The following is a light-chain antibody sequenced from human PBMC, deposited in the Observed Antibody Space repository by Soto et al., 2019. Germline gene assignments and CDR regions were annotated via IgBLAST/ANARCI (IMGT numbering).Light chain of an antibody. V-gene: IGKV1-39*01. J-gene: IGKJ1*01. CDR2: AAS. Sequence: DIQMTQSPSSLSASVGDRVTITCRASRSISNYLNWYQQKSGKVPRLLIYAASSLQPGVPSRFSGNGTGTAFTLTSTSLQHEDSATYNCQQSYSVPRFGPGTRVDLK. CDR1: RSISNY. CDR3: QQSYSVPR.